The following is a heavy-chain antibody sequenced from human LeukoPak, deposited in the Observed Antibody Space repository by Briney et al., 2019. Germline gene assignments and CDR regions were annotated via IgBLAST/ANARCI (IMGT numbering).Heavy chain of an antibody. Sequence: PSETLSLTCTVSGGSISSSSYYWGWIRQPPGKGLEWIGSIYYSGSTYYNPSLKSRVTISVDTSKNQFSLKLSSVTAADTAVYYCARGEGYYYGMDVWGQGTTVTVSS. J-gene: IGHJ6*02. V-gene: IGHV4-39*07. D-gene: IGHD1-26*01. CDR3: ARGEGYYYGMDV. CDR2: IYYSGST. CDR1: GGSISSSSYY.